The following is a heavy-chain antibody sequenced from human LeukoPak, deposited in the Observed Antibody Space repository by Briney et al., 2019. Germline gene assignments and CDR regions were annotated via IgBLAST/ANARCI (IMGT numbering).Heavy chain of an antibody. J-gene: IGHJ4*02. CDR2: IRYDGSNK. CDR3: ARINIGWPVEY. D-gene: IGHD2/OR15-2a*01. Sequence: GGSLRLSCAASGFTFSSFDMHWVRQAPGKGLEWVALIRYDGSNKYYADSLKGRFTISRDNSKNTLYLQVDSLRSEDTAFYYCARINIGWPVEYWGQGTLVTVSS. CDR1: GFTFSSFD. V-gene: IGHV3-30*02.